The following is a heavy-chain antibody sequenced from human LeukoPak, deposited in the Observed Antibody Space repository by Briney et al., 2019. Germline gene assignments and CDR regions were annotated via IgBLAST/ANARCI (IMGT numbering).Heavy chain of an antibody. D-gene: IGHD2-21*02. Sequence: PGGSLRLSCAASGSTFSSYAMSWVRQAPGKGLEWVSAISGSGGSTYYADSVKGRFTISRDNSKNTLYLQMNSLRAEDTAVYYCAKTPPPYCGGDCYKDWGQGTLVTVSS. CDR3: AKTPPPYCGGDCYKD. CDR2: ISGSGGST. J-gene: IGHJ4*02. CDR1: GSTFSSYA. V-gene: IGHV3-23*01.